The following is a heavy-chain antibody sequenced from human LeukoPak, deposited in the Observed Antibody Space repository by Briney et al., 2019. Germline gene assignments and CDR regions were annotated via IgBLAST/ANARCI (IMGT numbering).Heavy chain of an antibody. CDR2: IKQDGSEK. Sequence: GGSRRLSCAASGFTFSSYWMSWVRQAPGKGLEWVANIKQDGSEKYHVDSVKGRFTISRDNAKNSLYLQMNSLRAEDTAVYYCARDKRIVVVPAAIPDNWFDPWGQGTLVTVSS. CDR1: GFTFSSYW. CDR3: ARDKRIVVVPAAIPDNWFDP. J-gene: IGHJ5*02. D-gene: IGHD2-2*02. V-gene: IGHV3-7*01.